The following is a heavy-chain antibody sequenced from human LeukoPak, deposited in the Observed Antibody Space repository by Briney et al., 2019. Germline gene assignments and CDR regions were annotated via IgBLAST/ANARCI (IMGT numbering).Heavy chain of an antibody. D-gene: IGHD1-26*01. CDR3: AGTQPSDSGPGDY. J-gene: IGHJ4*02. V-gene: IGHV4-59*10. CDR1: GGSISDYY. CDR2: IFISGNT. Sequence: PSETLSLTCTVHGGSISDYYWTWIRQPAGQGLEWVRRIFISGNTNYNPSLKSRVTMSLDTSKTQFSLKLSSVTAADTAVYYCAGTQPSDSGPGDYWGQGTLVTVSS.